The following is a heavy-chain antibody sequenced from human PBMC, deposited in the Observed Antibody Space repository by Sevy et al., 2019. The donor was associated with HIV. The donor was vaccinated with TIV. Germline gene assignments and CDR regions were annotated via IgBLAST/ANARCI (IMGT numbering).Heavy chain of an antibody. J-gene: IGHJ3*02. CDR1: GFTFSSYS. Sequence: GGSLRLSCAASGFTFSSYSMNWVRQAPGRGLEWVSSISSSSSYIYYADSVKGRFTISRDNAKNSLYLQMNSLRAEYTAVYYCARKRRGITGKYGTDSSGTRNAFDIWGQGTMVTVSS. CDR3: ARKRRGITGKYGTDSSGTRNAFDI. D-gene: IGHD3-22*01. CDR2: ISSSSSYI. V-gene: IGHV3-21*01.